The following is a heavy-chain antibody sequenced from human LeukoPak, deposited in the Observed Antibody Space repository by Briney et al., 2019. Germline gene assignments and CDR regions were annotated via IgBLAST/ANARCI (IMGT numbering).Heavy chain of an antibody. D-gene: IGHD3-9*01. CDR2: IYPGDSDT. Sequence: GESLKISCKGSGYSFTSYWIGWVRQMPGKGLEWMGIIYPGDSDTRYSPSFQGQVTISADKSISTAYLQWSSLKASDTAMYYCARSVRGRVTIFDWIDPWGQGTLVTVSS. V-gene: IGHV5-51*01. CDR3: ARSVRGRVTIFDWIDP. J-gene: IGHJ5*02. CDR1: GYSFTSYW.